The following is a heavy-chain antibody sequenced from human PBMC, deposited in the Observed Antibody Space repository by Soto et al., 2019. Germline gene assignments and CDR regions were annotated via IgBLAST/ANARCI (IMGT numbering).Heavy chain of an antibody. D-gene: IGHD3-10*01. CDR3: MNLYSYGSGSYYK. V-gene: IGHV3-23*01. CDR1: GFTFSTYA. CDR2: MSGSGGST. Sequence: EVQLLESGGGLVQPGGSLRLSCAASGFTFSTYAMSWVRQAPGKGLEWVSGMSGSGGSTYYADSVKGRLTISRDNSKNTLYLQMHSLRAEDTAVYYCMNLYSYGSGSYYKWGQGTLVTVSS. J-gene: IGHJ4*02.